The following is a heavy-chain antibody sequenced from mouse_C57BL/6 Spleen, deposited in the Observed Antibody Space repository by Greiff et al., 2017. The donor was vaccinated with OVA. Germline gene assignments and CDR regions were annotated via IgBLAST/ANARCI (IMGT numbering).Heavy chain of an antibody. CDR1: GYTFTDYE. V-gene: IGHV1-15*01. Sequence: VQRVESGAELVRPGASVTLSCKASGYTFTDYEMHWVKQTPVHGLEWIGAIDPETGGTAYNQKFKGKAILTADKSSSTAYMELRSLTSEDSAVYYCTRPGDYPFDYWGQGTTLTVSS. CDR3: TRPGDYPFDY. CDR2: IDPETGGT. D-gene: IGHD2-4*01. J-gene: IGHJ2*01.